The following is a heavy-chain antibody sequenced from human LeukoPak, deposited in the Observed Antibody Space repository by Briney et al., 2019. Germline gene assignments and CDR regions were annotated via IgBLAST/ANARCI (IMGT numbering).Heavy chain of an antibody. CDR3: ARNYVARYYYGSGSYYDGMDV. CDR1: GGTFSSYA. Sequence: SVKVSCKASGGTFSSYAISWVRQAPGQGLEWMGGIIPIFGTANYAQKFQGRVTITTDESTSTAYMELNSLRAEDTAVYYCARNYVARYYYGSGSYYDGMDVWGQGTTVTVSS. CDR2: IIPIFGTA. J-gene: IGHJ6*02. V-gene: IGHV1-69*05. D-gene: IGHD3-10*01.